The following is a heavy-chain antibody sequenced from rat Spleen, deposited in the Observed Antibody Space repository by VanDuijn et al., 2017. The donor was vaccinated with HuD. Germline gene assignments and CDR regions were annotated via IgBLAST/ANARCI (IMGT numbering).Heavy chain of an antibody. CDR2: ISAAGDNT. J-gene: IGHJ2*01. Sequence: EVQLVESDGGLVQPGRSLKLSCAASGLIFRNYDMAWVRQAPPKGLEWVASISAAGDNTYYRDSVKGRFTISRDNAKSTLYLQMDNLRSEDTATYFCANLSPYWGQGVMVTVSS. D-gene: IGHD3-8*01. CDR1: GLIFRNYD. CDR3: ANLSPY. V-gene: IGHV5S23*01.